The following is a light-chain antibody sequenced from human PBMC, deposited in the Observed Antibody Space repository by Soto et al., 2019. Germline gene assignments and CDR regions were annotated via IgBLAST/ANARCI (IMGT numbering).Light chain of an antibody. J-gene: IGLJ1*01. Sequence: QSVLTQPPSASGSPGQSVTISCTGTSSDVGGYNYVSWYQQHPGKVPKVLISEVNKRPSGVPDRFSGTKSGNTASLTFFGLQADDEADYYCSSFAGTFFVFGTGTKVTVL. CDR3: SSFAGTFFV. CDR1: SSDVGGYNY. V-gene: IGLV2-8*01. CDR2: EVN.